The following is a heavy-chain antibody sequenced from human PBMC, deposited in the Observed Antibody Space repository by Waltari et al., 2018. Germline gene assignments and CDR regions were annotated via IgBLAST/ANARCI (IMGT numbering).Heavy chain of an antibody. CDR2: ISSSSSYI. Sequence: EVQLVESGGGLVKPGGSLRLSCAASGFTFSSSSMNWVRQAPGKGLEWVSSISSSSSYIYYADSVKGRFTISRDNAKNSLYLQMNSLRAEDTAVYYCARDGLRSNNWYFDLWGRGTLVTVSS. CDR3: ARDGLRSNNWYFDL. D-gene: IGHD3-3*01. J-gene: IGHJ2*01. CDR1: GFTFSSSS. V-gene: IGHV3-21*01.